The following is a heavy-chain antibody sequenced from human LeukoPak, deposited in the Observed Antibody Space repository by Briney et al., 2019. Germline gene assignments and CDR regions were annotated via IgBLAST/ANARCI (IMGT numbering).Heavy chain of an antibody. Sequence: ASVKVSCKASGYTFTSYGISWVRQAPGQGLEWMGWISAYNGNTNYAQKLQGRVTMTTDTSTSTAYMELRSLRSDDTAVYYCARDFDYVWGSYRPNWFDPWGQGTLVTVSS. J-gene: IGHJ5*02. D-gene: IGHD3-16*02. CDR1: GYTFTSYG. V-gene: IGHV1-18*01. CDR3: ARDFDYVWGSYRPNWFDP. CDR2: ISAYNGNT.